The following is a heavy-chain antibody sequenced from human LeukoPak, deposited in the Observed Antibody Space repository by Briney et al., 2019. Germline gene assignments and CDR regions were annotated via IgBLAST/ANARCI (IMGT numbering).Heavy chain of an antibody. CDR3: ARDFTYGDLGY. J-gene: IGHJ4*02. Sequence: GGSLRLSCAASGFSFSSYWMSWVRQAPGKGLEWVANINQDGSEKYYVDSVKGRFTISRDNSKNTLYLQMNSLRAEDTAVYYCARDFTYGDLGYWGQGTLVTVSS. D-gene: IGHD4-17*01. CDR1: GFSFSSYW. V-gene: IGHV3-7*01. CDR2: INQDGSEK.